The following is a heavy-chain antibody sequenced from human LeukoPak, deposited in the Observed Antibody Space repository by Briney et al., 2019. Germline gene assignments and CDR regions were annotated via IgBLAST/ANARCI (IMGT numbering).Heavy chain of an antibody. CDR3: ARVVLDYGGNSECYFDY. J-gene: IGHJ4*02. CDR2: IYPGDSDT. D-gene: IGHD4-23*01. Sequence: GESLKISCKGSGYIFTSYWIGWVHPLPGKGLEWMGIIYPGDSDTRYSPSFQGQVTISADKSISTAYLQWSSLKASDTAMYYCARVVLDYGGNSECYFDYWGQGTLVTVSS. CDR1: GYIFTSYW. V-gene: IGHV5-51*07.